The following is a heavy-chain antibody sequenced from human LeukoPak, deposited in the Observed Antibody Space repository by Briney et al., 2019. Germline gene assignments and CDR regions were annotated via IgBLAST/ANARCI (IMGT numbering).Heavy chain of an antibody. D-gene: IGHD1-26*01. CDR3: ARGVVGATTGAYSFDY. Sequence: SVKVSCKASGGTFSSYAISWVRQAPGQGLEWMGGIIPIFGTANYAQKFQGRVTIIADESTSTAYMELSSLRSEDTAVYYCARGVVGATTGAYSFDYWGRETLVTVSS. CDR2: IIPIFGTA. J-gene: IGHJ4*02. V-gene: IGHV1-69*13. CDR1: GGTFSSYA.